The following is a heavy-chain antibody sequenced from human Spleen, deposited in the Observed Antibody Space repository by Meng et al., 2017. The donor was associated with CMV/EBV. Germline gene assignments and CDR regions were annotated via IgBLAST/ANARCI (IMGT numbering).Heavy chain of an antibody. V-gene: IGHV4-39*02. CDR1: GGSISSSGYF. CDR2: IYYNGIT. J-gene: IGHJ4*02. CDR3: ARDKTFDY. Sequence: GSLRLSCTVSGGSISSSGYFWGWIRQPPGKGLEWIGSIYYNGITYDNPALESRLSIAVDTSKNQFSLNLSSVTAADTAVYYCARDKTFDYWGQGTLVTVSS.